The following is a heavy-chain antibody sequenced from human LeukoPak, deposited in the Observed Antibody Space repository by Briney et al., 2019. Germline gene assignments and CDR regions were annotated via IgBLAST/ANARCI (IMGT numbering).Heavy chain of an antibody. D-gene: IGHD3-10*01. Sequence: ASVKVSCKASGYTFTGYYMHWVRQAPGQGLEWMGWINPNSGGTNYAQKFQGRVTMTRDTSISTAYMELSRLRSDDTAVYYCARSSTYYYGSGSYEAWGQGTLVTVSS. J-gene: IGHJ5*02. V-gene: IGHV1-2*02. CDR2: INPNSGGT. CDR1: GYTFTGYY. CDR3: ARSSTYYYGSGSYEA.